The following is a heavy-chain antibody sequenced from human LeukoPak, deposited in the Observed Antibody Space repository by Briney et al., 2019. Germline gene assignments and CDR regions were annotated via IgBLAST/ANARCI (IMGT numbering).Heavy chain of an antibody. Sequence: GGSLRLSCAASGFTFSSYAMSWVRQAPGKGLEWVSAISGSGGSTYYADSVKGRFTISRDNSKNTLYLQMNSLRAEGTAVYYCAKDGSGSYYYFDYWGQGTLVTVSS. V-gene: IGHV3-23*01. J-gene: IGHJ4*02. CDR2: ISGSGGST. D-gene: IGHD1-26*01. CDR1: GFTFSSYA. CDR3: AKDGSGSYYYFDY.